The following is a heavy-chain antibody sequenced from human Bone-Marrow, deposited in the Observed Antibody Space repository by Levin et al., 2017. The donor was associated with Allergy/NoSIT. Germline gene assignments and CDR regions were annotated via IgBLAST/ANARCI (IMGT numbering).Heavy chain of an antibody. V-gene: IGHV4-34*01. J-gene: IGHJ6*02. CDR3: ARIAVAGRPYFGYGMDV. CDR1: GGSFSGYY. Sequence: SETLSLTCAVYGGSFSGYYWSWIRQPPGKGLEWIGEINHSGSTNYNPSLKSRVTISVDTSKNQFSLKLSSVTAADTAVYYCARIAVAGRPYFGYGMDVWGQGTTVTVSS. D-gene: IGHD6-19*01. CDR2: INHSGST.